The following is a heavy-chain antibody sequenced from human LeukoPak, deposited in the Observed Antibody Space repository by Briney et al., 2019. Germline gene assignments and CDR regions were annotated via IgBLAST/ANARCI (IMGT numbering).Heavy chain of an antibody. J-gene: IGHJ4*02. Sequence: LPGGSLRLSCAASGFTFSSCAMSWVRQAPGKGLEWVSAISGSGGSTYYADSVKGRFTISRDNSKNTLYLQMNSLRAEDTAVYYCAKDPHYYYDSSAIGYYFDYWGQGTLVTVSS. CDR1: GFTFSSCA. V-gene: IGHV3-23*01. CDR3: AKDPHYYYDSSAIGYYFDY. CDR2: ISGSGGST. D-gene: IGHD3-22*01.